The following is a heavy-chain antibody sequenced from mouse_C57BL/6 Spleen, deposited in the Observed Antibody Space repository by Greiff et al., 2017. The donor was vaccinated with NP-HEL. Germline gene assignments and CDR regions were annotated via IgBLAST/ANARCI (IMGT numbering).Heavy chain of an antibody. Sequence: QVQLQQSGAELVKPGASVKMSCKASGYTFTTYPIEWMKQNHGKSLEWIGNFHPYNDDTKYNEKFKGKATLTVEKSSSTVYFELSRLTSDDSSVYYCARGGGKGFYYAMDYWGQGTSVTVSS. J-gene: IGHJ4*01. D-gene: IGHD1-1*02. CDR1: GYTFTTYP. CDR2: FHPYNDDT. V-gene: IGHV1-47*01. CDR3: ARGGGKGFYYAMDY.